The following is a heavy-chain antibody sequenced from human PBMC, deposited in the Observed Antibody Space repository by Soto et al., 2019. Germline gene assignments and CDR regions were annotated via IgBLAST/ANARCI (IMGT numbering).Heavy chain of an antibody. J-gene: IGHJ4*02. CDR3: AGDVNLYYYGSGSYYTFDY. CDR1: GYTFTSYD. D-gene: IGHD3-10*01. CDR2: MNPHSGNT. Sequence: QVQLVQSGAEVKKPGASVKVSCKASGYTFTSYDINWVRQATGQGLEWMGWMNPHSGNTGYAQKFQGRVTMTRNTAISTDYMAISSLVSEDTAVYYCAGDVNLYYYGSGSYYTFDYWGQETLVTVSS. V-gene: IGHV1-8*01.